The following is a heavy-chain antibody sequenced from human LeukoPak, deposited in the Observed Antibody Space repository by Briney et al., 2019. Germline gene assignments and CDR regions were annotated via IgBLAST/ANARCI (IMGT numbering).Heavy chain of an antibody. V-gene: IGHV4-31*03. Sequence: SETLSLTCTVSGGSISSGTYYWSWIRQHPGKDLEWIGYIHYSGSTYYNPYLESRLTISVDTSKNQFSLKLSSVTAADTAVYYCARDLYGMDVWGQGTTVTVSS. CDR3: ARDLYGMDV. CDR2: IHYSGST. J-gene: IGHJ6*02. CDR1: GGSISSGTYY.